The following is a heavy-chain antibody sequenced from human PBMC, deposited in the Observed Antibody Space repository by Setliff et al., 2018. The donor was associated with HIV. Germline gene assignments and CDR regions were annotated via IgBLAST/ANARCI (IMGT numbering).Heavy chain of an antibody. Sequence: PSETLSLTCTVSGGSISSSSYYWGWIRQPPGKGLEWIGSIYYSGSTYYNPSLKSRVTISVDTSKNQFSLKLSSVTAADTAVYYCARDRGILSNWLYYFDSWGQGTLVTVSS. CDR3: ARDRGILSNWLYYFDS. V-gene: IGHV4-39*07. D-gene: IGHD6-13*01. CDR1: GGSISSSSYY. CDR2: IYYSGST. J-gene: IGHJ4*02.